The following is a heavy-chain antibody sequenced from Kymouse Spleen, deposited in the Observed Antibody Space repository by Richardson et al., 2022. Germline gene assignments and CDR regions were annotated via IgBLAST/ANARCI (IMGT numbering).Heavy chain of an antibody. Sequence: EVQLVESGGGLVKPGGSLRLSCAASGFTFSSYSMNWVRQAPGKGLEWVSSISSSSSYIYYADSVKGRFTISRDNAKNSLYLQMNSLRAEDTAVYYCARDGPYDILTGYYSPYYYYGMDVWGQGTTVTVSS. D-gene: IGHD3-9*01. CDR1: GFTFSSYS. CDR3: ARDGPYDILTGYYSPYYYYGMDV. CDR2: ISSSSSYI. J-gene: IGHJ6*02. V-gene: IGHV3-21*03.